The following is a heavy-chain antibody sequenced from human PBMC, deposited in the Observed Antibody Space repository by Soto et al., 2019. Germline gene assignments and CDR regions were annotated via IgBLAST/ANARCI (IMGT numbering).Heavy chain of an antibody. CDR2: INPNSGGT. V-gene: IGHV1-2*04. CDR3: ARAQAPHYYYGMDV. J-gene: IGHJ6*02. CDR1: GYTFTGYY. Sequence: ASVKVSCKASGYTFTGYYMHWVRQAPGQGLEWMGWINPNSGGTNYAQKFQGWVTITRDTSISTAYMELSRLRSDDTAVYYCARAQAPHYYYGMDVWGQGTTVTVSS.